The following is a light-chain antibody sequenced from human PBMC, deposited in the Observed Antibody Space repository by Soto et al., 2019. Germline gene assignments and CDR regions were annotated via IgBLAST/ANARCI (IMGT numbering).Light chain of an antibody. Sequence: EIVLTQSPATLSLSPGERATLSCRASQSVSSYLAWYQQKPGQAPRLLIYDASNRATGIPARFSGSGSGTDFTLTISSLEPEDFAVYYCQQRSNWVGLITFGQGTRLEIK. CDR1: QSVSSY. J-gene: IGKJ5*01. CDR3: QQRSNWVGLIT. V-gene: IGKV3-11*01. CDR2: DAS.